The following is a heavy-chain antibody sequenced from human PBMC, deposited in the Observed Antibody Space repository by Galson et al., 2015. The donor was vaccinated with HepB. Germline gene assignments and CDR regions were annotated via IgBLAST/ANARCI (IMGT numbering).Heavy chain of an antibody. V-gene: IGHV3-53*01. CDR1: GFTVSSNY. J-gene: IGHJ2*01. D-gene: IGHD3-3*01. CDR2: IYSGGST. Sequence: SLRLSCAASGFTVSSNYMSWVRQAPGKGLEWVSVIYSGGSTYYADSVKGRFTISRDNSKNTLYLQMNSLRAEDTAVYYCARSVQLLRFLEWADRYFDPWGRGTLVTVSS. CDR3: ARSVQLLRFLEWADRYFDP.